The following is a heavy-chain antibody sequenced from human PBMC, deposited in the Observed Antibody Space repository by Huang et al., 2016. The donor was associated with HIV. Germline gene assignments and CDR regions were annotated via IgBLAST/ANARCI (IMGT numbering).Heavy chain of an antibody. D-gene: IGHD3-3*01. CDR2: GNDSGAT. J-gene: IGHJ6*02. CDR1: GGLFPGNY. Sequence: QMQLQQRGAGLLKASETLSLPCGVSGGLFPGNYLTWIRQAPGKGLEWIGEGNDSGATNYNPSLNGRVTISLDKSNRELALNLRSVTAADTAVYYCARQWTILEWLLGLDVWGQGTTVIVSS. V-gene: IGHV4-34*02. CDR3: ARQWTILEWLLGLDV.